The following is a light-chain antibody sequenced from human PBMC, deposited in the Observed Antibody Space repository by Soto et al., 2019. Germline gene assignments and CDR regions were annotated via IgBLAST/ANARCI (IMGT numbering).Light chain of an antibody. CDR2: GAS. CDR1: QSVSSSY. J-gene: IGKJ1*01. V-gene: IGKV3-20*01. Sequence: EIVLTQSPGTLSLSPGEGATLSCRASQSVSSSYLAWYQQKPGQAPRLLIYGASSSATVIPDRFSGGGSGTDFTVTISRLEPEDFAVYYGQQYDNSPWTFGQGTKVEIK. CDR3: QQYDNSPWT.